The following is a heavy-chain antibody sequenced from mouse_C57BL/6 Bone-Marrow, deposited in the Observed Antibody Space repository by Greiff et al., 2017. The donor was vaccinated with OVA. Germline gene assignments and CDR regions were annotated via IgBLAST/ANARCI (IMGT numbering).Heavy chain of an antibody. V-gene: IGHV5-15*01. J-gene: IGHJ1*03. Sequence: EVQLVESGGGLVQPGGSLKLSCAASGFTFSDYGMAWVRQAPRKGPEWVAFISNLAYSIYYADTVTGRFTISRENAKNTLYLEMSSLRSEDTAMYYCARQTTVVARYFDVWGTGTTVTVSS. D-gene: IGHD1-1*01. CDR1: GFTFSDYG. CDR3: ARQTTVVARYFDV. CDR2: ISNLAYSI.